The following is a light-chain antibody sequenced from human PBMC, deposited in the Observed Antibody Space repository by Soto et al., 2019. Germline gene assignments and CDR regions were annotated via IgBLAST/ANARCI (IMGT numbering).Light chain of an antibody. J-gene: IGKJ5*01. V-gene: IGKV1-33*01. Sequence: DIQMTQSPFSMSASVGDRVTITCQASQDINNYLNWYQQKPGKSPNFLIYDASNLETGVPSRFSGSGSGTDFTFTISSLQPEDFATYYCQQYDNLPITFGQGARLEI. CDR2: DAS. CDR3: QQYDNLPIT. CDR1: QDINNY.